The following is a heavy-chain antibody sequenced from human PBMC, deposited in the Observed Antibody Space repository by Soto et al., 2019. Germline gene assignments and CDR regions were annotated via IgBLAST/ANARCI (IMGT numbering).Heavy chain of an antibody. J-gene: IGHJ5*02. CDR3: ARDRRITGTMDEKGSWFDP. CDR2: INAGNGNT. Sequence: QVPLVQSGAEVKKPGASVKVSCKASGYTFTSYAMHWVRQAPGQRLEWMGWINAGNGNTKYSQKFQGRVTITRDTSASTAYMELSSLRSEDTAVYYCARDRRITGTMDEKGSWFDPWGQGTLVTVSS. D-gene: IGHD1-7*01. CDR1: GYTFTSYA. V-gene: IGHV1-3*01.